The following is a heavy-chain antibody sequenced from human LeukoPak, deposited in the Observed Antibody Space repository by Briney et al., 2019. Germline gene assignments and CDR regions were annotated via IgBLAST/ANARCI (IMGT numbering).Heavy chain of an antibody. CDR3: ALEDYGDYLMGFDY. V-gene: IGHV3-30-3*01. CDR1: GFTFSSYA. J-gene: IGHJ4*02. CDR2: ISYDGSSK. D-gene: IGHD4-17*01. Sequence: VQPGRSLILSCAASGFTFSSYAMHWVRQAPGKGLEWVAVISYDGSSKSYADSVKGRFTISRDNSKNTLYLQMNSLRAEDTAVYYCALEDYGDYLMGFDYWGQGTLVTVSS.